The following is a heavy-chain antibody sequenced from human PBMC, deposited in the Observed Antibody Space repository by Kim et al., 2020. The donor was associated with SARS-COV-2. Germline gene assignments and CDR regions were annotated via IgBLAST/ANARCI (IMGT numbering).Heavy chain of an antibody. Sequence: EYAVSVKSRKTINPDTSKNQFSLQLNSVTLEDTAVYYCARDTPGQKAFDIWGQGTMVTVSS. J-gene: IGHJ3*02. V-gene: IGHV6-1*01. CDR3: ARDTPGQKAFDI.